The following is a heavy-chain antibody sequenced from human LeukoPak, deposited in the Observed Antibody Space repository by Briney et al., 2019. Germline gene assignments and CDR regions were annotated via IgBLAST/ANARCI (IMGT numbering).Heavy chain of an antibody. D-gene: IGHD1-26*01. J-gene: IGHJ6*02. Sequence: PGGSLRLSCAASGFTFSSYGMHWVRQAPGKGLEWVAVIWYDGSNKYYADSVKGRFTISRDNSKNTLYLQMNSLRAEDTAVYYCARDRVEATTPYYYYYGMDVWGQGTTVTVSS. CDR3: ARDRVEATTPYYYYYGMDV. CDR2: IWYDGSNK. CDR1: GFTFSSYG. V-gene: IGHV3-33*08.